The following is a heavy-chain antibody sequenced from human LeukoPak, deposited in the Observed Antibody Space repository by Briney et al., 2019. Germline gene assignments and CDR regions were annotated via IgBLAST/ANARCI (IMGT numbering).Heavy chain of an antibody. Sequence: SETLSLTCAVSGGSISSYYWSWIRQPPGKGLEWIGYIYYSGSTNYNPSLKSRVTISVDTSKNQFSLKLSSVTAADTAVYYCARFSSGNYIYYFDYWGQGTLVTVSS. V-gene: IGHV4-59*01. CDR3: ARFSSGNYIYYFDY. CDR2: IYYSGST. J-gene: IGHJ4*02. CDR1: GGSISSYY. D-gene: IGHD3-10*01.